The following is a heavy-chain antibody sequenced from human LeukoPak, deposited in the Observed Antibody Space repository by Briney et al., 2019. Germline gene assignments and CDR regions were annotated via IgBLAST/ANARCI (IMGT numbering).Heavy chain of an antibody. Sequence: PGGSLRLSCAASGFTFSSYWMSWVRQAPGKGLEWVANIKQDGSEKYYVDSVKGRFTISRDNAKNSLYLQMNSLRAEDTAVYYCARGPRPWIQLWYANWFDPWGQGTLVTVSS. D-gene: IGHD5-18*01. CDR3: ARGPRPWIQLWYANWFDP. CDR1: GFTFSSYW. CDR2: IKQDGSEK. J-gene: IGHJ5*02. V-gene: IGHV3-7*01.